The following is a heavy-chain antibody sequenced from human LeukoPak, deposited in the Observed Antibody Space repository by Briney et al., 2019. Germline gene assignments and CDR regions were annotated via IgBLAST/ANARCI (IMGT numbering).Heavy chain of an antibody. J-gene: IGHJ6*04. CDR1: GFTFSSYE. CDR2: IRSSGSTI. V-gene: IGHV3-48*03. D-gene: IGHD5-18*01. CDR3: ARGSDPQHERCPYGYSLIV. Sequence: GGSLRLSCAASGFTFSSYEMNWVRQAPGKGLEWVSYIRSSGSTIYYADSVKGRFTISRDNAKKSLYLQMNSLRAEDTAVYYCARGSDPQHERCPYGYSLIVLREGTTVTVSS.